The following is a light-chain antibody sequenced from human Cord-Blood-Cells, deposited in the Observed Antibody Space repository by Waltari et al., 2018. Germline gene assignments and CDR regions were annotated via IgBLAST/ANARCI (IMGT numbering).Light chain of an antibody. J-gene: IGKJ4*01. CDR3: QQLNSYPRT. CDR2: AAS. Sequence: IQLTQSPSSLSSSVGDRVIITSRASQGISSYLAWYQPKPGKDPKLLIYAASTLHSGVPSRFSGSGSGTDFTLTISSLQPEDFATYYCQQLNSYPRTFGGGTKVEIK. CDR1: QGISSY. V-gene: IGKV1-9*01.